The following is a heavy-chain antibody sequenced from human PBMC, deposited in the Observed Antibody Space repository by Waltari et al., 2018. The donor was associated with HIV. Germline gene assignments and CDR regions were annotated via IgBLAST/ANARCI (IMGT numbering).Heavy chain of an antibody. CDR3: ARAESTTWANFDF. V-gene: IGHV1-2*04. J-gene: IGHJ4*02. CDR1: GSTFAAYY. Sequence: QVQLVQSGSEVKNSGASVRVSGHTSGSTFAAYYIYWMRQAPGEGLEWLGWINPTDGDTGYAQKFQGWLSVTRDTSTGTVYMSLSRLRSDDTATYYCARAESTTWANFDFWGQGTLVSVSS. D-gene: IGHD1-26*01. CDR2: INPTDGDT.